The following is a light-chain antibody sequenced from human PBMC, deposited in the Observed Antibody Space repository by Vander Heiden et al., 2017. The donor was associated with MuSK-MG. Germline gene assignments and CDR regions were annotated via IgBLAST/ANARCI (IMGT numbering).Light chain of an antibody. V-gene: IGKV2D-29*01. CDR2: EGS. CDR3: MQSLQHPPI. J-gene: IGKJ2*01. CDR1: LNLLHSDGKTY. Sequence: EIVMTQTPLSLSVTPGQPASISCKSSLNLLHSDGKTYLFWYLQKPGQPPQLLIYEGSNRCSGVPDRFSGSGSGTDFTLNISRVEAEDVGVYYCMQSLQHPPIFGQGTKMEIK.